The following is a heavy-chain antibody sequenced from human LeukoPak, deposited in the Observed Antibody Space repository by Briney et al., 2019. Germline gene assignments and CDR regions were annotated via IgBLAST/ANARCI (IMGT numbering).Heavy chain of an antibody. Sequence: GGSLRLSCAASGFTFSIYSMNWVRQAPGRGLERVSSISSSSSYIYYADSVKGRFTISRDNARDSVYLQMNSLRAEDRAVYYCARHRIAARGSFDYWGQGTLVTVSS. CDR2: ISSSSSYI. J-gene: IGHJ4*02. V-gene: IGHV3-21*01. D-gene: IGHD6-6*01. CDR1: GFTFSIYS. CDR3: ARHRIAARGSFDY.